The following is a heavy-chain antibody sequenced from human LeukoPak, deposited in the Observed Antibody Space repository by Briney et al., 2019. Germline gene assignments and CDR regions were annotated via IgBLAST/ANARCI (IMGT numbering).Heavy chain of an antibody. J-gene: IGHJ3*02. D-gene: IGHD3-3*01. CDR3: ASRASIFGVPQAFDM. CDR2: IIPIFATA. Sequence: ASVKVSCKASGGTSSSYAISWVRQAPGQGLEWMGGIIPIFATANYAQKFQGRVTITTDESTSTAYMELSSLRSEDTAVYYCASRASIFGVPQAFDMWGQGTMVTVSS. CDR1: GGTSSSYA. V-gene: IGHV1-69*05.